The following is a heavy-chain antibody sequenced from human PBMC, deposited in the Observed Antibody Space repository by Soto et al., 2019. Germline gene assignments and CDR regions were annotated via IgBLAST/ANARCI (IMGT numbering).Heavy chain of an antibody. CDR2: ISGSGGST. J-gene: IGHJ4*02. D-gene: IGHD6-6*01. V-gene: IGHV3-23*01. CDR3: AKGSSSSEVGYFDY. Sequence: GGSLRLSCAASGFTFSSYAMSWVRQASGKGLEWVSAISGSGGSTYYADSVKGRFTISRDNSKNTLYLQMNSLRAEDTAVYYCAKGSSSSEVGYFDYWGQGTLVTVSS. CDR1: GFTFSSYA.